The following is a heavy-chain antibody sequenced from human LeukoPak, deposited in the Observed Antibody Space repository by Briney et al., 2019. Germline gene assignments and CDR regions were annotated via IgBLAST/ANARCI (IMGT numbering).Heavy chain of an antibody. CDR2: ISSSSSYI. V-gene: IGHV3-21*01. CDR1: GFTFSSYS. J-gene: IGHJ4*02. D-gene: IGHD6-19*01. Sequence: GGSLRLSCAASGFTFSSYSMNWVRQAPGKGLEWVSSISSSSSYIYYADSVKGRFTISRDNAKNSLYLQMNSLRAEDTAVYYCAGDITYSSGWSIFDYWGQGTLVTVSS. CDR3: AGDITYSSGWSIFDY.